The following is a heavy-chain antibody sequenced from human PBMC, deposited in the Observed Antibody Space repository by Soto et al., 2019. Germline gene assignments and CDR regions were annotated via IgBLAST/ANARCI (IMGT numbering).Heavy chain of an antibody. D-gene: IGHD2-15*01. Sequence: SDTLSLTCAVYGGSFSGYYWSWIRQPPGKGLEWIGEINHSGSTNYNPSLKSRVTISVDTSKNQFSLKLSSVTAADTAVYYCARAAPRYCSGGSCYSRRDYWGQGTLVTVS. CDR1: GGSFSGYY. V-gene: IGHV4-34*01. CDR2: INHSGST. CDR3: ARAAPRYCSGGSCYSRRDY. J-gene: IGHJ4*02.